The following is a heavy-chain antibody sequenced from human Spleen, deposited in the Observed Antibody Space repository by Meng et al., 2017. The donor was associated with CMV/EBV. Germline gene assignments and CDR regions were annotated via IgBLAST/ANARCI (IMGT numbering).Heavy chain of an antibody. D-gene: IGHD3-3*01. Sequence: GGSLRLSCAASGFTLSSYAISWVRRAPGKGMEWVSLIYSGDSSTYYEDSVKGRFTISRDNSKNTLYLQMNSLRAEDTAVYNCARASGRFLKDGMDVWGQGTTVTVSS. CDR1: GFTLSSYA. CDR2: IYSGDSST. V-gene: IGHV3-23*03. J-gene: IGHJ6*02. CDR3: ARASGRFLKDGMDV.